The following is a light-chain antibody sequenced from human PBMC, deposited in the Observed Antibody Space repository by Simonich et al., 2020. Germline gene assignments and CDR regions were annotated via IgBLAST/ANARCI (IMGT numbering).Light chain of an antibody. Sequence: QSALTQPASVSGSPGQSITISCTGTSSDVGSYNYVSWYPQHPGKAPKLMIFDVSKRPSGVFNRFSGSKSGNTASLTISGLQAEDEADYYCSSYTSSSTWVFGGGTKLTVL. V-gene: IGLV2-14*02. CDR1: SSDVGSYNY. J-gene: IGLJ3*02. CDR2: DVS. CDR3: SSYTSSSTWV.